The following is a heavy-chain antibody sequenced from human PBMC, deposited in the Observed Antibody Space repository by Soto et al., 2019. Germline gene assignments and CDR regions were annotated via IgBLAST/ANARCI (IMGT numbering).Heavy chain of an antibody. J-gene: IGHJ4*02. D-gene: IGHD1-7*01. CDR2: ITYDGSNK. CDR3: AKDRVGGTFYTPLGF. CDR1: GFNFDNYG. V-gene: IGHV3-30*18. Sequence: QVQLVESGGGVVQPGGSLRLSCQASGFNFDNYGMHWVRQAPGKGLEWVAVITYDGSNKYYADSVKGRFTISRDNSKNTLSLHLNTLKPEDTAVYHCAKDRVGGTFYTPLGFWGQGNLVTVSS.